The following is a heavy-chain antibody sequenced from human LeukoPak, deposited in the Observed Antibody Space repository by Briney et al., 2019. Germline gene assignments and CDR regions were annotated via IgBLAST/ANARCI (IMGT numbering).Heavy chain of an antibody. J-gene: IGHJ5*02. CDR1: GYTFTSYG. Sequence: ASVKVSCKASGYTFTSYGISRVRQAPGQGLEWMGWIGAYNGNTNYAQKLQGRVTMTRDTSTSTVYMELSSLRSEDTAVYYCARGYSGYDLFLNWFDPWGQGTLVTVSS. V-gene: IGHV1-18*01. CDR3: ARGYSGYDLFLNWFDP. D-gene: IGHD5-12*01. CDR2: IGAYNGNT.